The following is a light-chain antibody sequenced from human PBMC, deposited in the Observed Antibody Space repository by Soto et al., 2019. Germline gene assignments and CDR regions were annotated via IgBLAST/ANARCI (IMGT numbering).Light chain of an antibody. J-gene: IGKJ2*01. V-gene: IGKV1-39*01. Sequence: DIQMNQSPSSLSASVGDRVTITCRASQTVSTSLNWYQQKLGKAPNLLIYTAASLQSGAPSRFSGSGSGTDFTLTNSSLQPEDFGTYYCQQSHDFPYTFGQGTKLEIK. CDR2: TAA. CDR3: QQSHDFPYT. CDR1: QTVSTS.